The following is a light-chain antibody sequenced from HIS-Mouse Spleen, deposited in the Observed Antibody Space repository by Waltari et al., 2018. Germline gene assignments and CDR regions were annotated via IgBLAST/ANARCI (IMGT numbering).Light chain of an antibody. CDR1: SLRSYY. Sequence: SSELTQDPAVSVALGQTVRITCQGDSLRSYYASWYQQKPGQAPVLVIYGKNNRPSGIPDRFSGPSSGNTASLTITGAQAEDEADYYCHSRDSSGNHVVFGGGTKLTVL. CDR3: HSRDSSGNHVV. CDR2: GKN. V-gene: IGLV3-19*01. J-gene: IGLJ2*01.